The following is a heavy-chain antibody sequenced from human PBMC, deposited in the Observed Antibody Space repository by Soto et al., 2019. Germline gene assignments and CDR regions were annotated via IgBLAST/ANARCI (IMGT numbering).Heavy chain of an antibody. J-gene: IGHJ5*02. CDR2: TYYKSTWYN. Sequence: QVQLQQSGPGLVKPSQTLSLTCAISGDSVSNNRAAWSWIRQSPSRGLEWLGRTYYKSTWYNDYAVSVKRRLTINPDTSRNKFSLQLNSVTPEDTAVYYCVRERKYQLLSWYLFDPLGLGTLVTVSS. CDR1: GDSVSNNRAA. V-gene: IGHV6-1*01. D-gene: IGHD2-2*01. CDR3: VRERKYQLLSWYLFDP.